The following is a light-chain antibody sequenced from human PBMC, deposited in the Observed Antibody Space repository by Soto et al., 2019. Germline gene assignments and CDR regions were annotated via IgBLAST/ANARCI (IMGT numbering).Light chain of an antibody. Sequence: EIVMTQSPATLSVSPGEGATFSCRASQSIYTKVAWYQLKPGQAPRLLIYDASIRATGVPARFSGSGSGTEFSLTINSLQSEDFGVYFCQQYDQWWTFGQGTRWIS. V-gene: IGKV3-15*01. CDR3: QQYDQWWT. CDR1: QSIYTK. CDR2: DAS. J-gene: IGKJ1*01.